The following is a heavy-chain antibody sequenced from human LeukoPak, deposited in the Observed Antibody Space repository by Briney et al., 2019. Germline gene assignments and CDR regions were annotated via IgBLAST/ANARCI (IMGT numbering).Heavy chain of an antibody. CDR1: GFTFSDYY. D-gene: IGHD2-8*01. CDR3: ARERGLMVYAHFDY. V-gene: IGHV3-30*03. CDR2: ISYDGSNK. Sequence: GGSLRLSCAASGFTFSDYYMSWIRQAPGKGLEWVAVISYDGSNKYYADSVKGRFTISRDNSKNTLYLQMNSLRAEDTAVYYCARERGLMVYAHFDYWGQGTLVTVSS. J-gene: IGHJ4*02.